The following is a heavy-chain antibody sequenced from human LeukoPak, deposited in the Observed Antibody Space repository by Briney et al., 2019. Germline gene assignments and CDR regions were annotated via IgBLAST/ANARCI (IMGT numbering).Heavy chain of an antibody. D-gene: IGHD2-15*01. V-gene: IGHV3-74*01. Sequence: GGSLRLSCAASGFTFSSYWMHWVRQAPGKGLVWVSRINSDGSSTSYADSVKGRFTISRDNSKNTLYLQMNSLRAEDTAVNYCARGFLYCSGGSCYGWFDPWGQGTLVTVSS. CDR3: ARGFLYCSGGSCYGWFDP. CDR2: INSDGSST. J-gene: IGHJ5*02. CDR1: GFTFSSYW.